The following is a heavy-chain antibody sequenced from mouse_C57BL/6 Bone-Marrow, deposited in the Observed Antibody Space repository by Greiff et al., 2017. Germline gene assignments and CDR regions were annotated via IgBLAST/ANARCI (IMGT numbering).Heavy chain of an antibody. V-gene: IGHV1-42*01. J-gene: IGHJ1*03. Sequence: VQLQQSGPELVKPGASVKISCKASGYSFPGYYMNWVKQSPEKSLEWIGEINPSTGGTTYNQKFKAKATLTVDKSSSTAYMQLKRLTSEDSAVYYCAPSYYGSTRGYLDVWGTGTTVTVSS. CDR2: INPSTGGT. CDR1: GYSFPGYY. CDR3: APSYYGSTRGYLDV. D-gene: IGHD1-1*01.